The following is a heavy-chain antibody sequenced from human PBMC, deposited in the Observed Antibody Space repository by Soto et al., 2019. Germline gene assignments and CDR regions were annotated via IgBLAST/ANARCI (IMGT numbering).Heavy chain of an antibody. Sequence: ASVKVSCKASGGTFSSYAISWVRQAPGQGLEWMGGIIPIFGTANYAQKFQGRVTITADKSTSTAYMELSSLRSEDTAVYYCASRIVVATGWFDPWGQGTLVTVSS. D-gene: IGHD3-22*01. CDR2: IIPIFGTA. CDR1: GGTFSSYA. V-gene: IGHV1-69*06. J-gene: IGHJ5*02. CDR3: ASRIVVATGWFDP.